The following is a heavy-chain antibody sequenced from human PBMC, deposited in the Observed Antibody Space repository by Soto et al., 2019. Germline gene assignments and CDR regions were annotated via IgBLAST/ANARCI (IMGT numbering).Heavy chain of an antibody. CDR3: ARGSSWGRFDP. CDR2: IYHSGGT. J-gene: IGHJ5*02. V-gene: IGHV4-4*02. Sequence: QVQLQESGPGLVKPSGTLSLTCAVSGGSISSSYWWSWVRQPPGKGLGWLGEIYHSGGTNYNPSLKSRVTTSVDKSKNQFSLKLSSVTAADTAVYYCARGSSWGRFDPWGQGTLVTVSS. CDR1: GGSISSSYW. D-gene: IGHD6-13*01.